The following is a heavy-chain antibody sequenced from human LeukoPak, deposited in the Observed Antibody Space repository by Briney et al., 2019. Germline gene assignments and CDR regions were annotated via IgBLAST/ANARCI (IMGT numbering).Heavy chain of an antibody. CDR2: ITSSSSYI. CDR1: GFSFSTYS. V-gene: IGHV3-21*06. J-gene: IGHJ6*03. CDR3: ARAGREYHYYYMDV. Sequence: PGGSLRLSCAASGFSFSTYSMNWVRQAPGKGLEWVSSITSSSSYIYYADSVKGRFTISRDNSKNSLYLQMNSLRAEDTAVYYCARAGREYHYYYMDVWGKGATVTVSS.